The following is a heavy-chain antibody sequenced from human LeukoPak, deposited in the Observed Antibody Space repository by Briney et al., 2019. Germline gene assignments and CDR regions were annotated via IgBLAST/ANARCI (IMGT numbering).Heavy chain of an antibody. V-gene: IGHV4-59*02. CDR1: GVSVSSYY. D-gene: IGHD3-10*01. CDR2: IYYSGST. CDR3: ARGPNITIVRGVITFRYYYYMDV. Sequence: SETLSLSCAVSGVSVSSYYWSWIRQPPGKGLEWIWYIYYSGSTNYNPSPKSGVTISVDTSKNQFSLKLSPVPAADTAVYYYARGPNITIVRGVITFRYYYYMDVWGKGTTVTISS. J-gene: IGHJ6*03.